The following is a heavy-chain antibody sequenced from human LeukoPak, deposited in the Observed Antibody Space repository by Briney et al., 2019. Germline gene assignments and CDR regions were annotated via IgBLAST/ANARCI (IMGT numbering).Heavy chain of an antibody. Sequence: GGSLRLSCAASGFTFSKYVMLWVRQAPGKGLESVSRINSDGTVTTYADSVKGRFTVSRDNADNTMFLQMNSVRDEDTVVYYCVTTERLARPPDSWGEGNPVTVSS. CDR2: INSDGTVT. D-gene: IGHD6-25*01. CDR1: GFTFSKYV. CDR3: VTTERLARPPDS. J-gene: IGHJ4*02. V-gene: IGHV3-74*01.